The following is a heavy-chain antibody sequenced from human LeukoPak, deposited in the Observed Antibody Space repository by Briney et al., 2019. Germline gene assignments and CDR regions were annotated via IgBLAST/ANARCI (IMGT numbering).Heavy chain of an antibody. J-gene: IGHJ4*02. CDR2: ISWNGGST. V-gene: IGHV3-20*04. Sequence: AGGSLRLTCAASGGNFDDFGLSWVRQAPGKGLEWVAEISWNGGSTSYADPVKARFTVSRDNAKNSLYLQMSRLRAEDTALYYCARAASGYPFDYWGQGTLVTVSS. CDR1: GGNFDDFG. D-gene: IGHD3-22*01. CDR3: ARAASGYPFDY.